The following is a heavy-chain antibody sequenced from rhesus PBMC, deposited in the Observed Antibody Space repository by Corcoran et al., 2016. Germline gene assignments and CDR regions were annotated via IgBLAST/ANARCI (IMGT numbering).Heavy chain of an antibody. V-gene: IGHV7-114*01. D-gene: IGHD5-24*01. J-gene: IGHJ4*01. CDR3: ARQEAAGTGFDY. Sequence: QVQLVQSGAEVQQPGPLVKVSCKASGSTFTRFGMIWVRHAHGQRLEWMGLINTDTGNPTYAQGFKERFTFSMDTSISMAYLQISSLKAEDTAVYYCARQEAAGTGFDYWGQGVLVTVSS. CDR2: INTDTGNP. CDR1: GSTFTRFG.